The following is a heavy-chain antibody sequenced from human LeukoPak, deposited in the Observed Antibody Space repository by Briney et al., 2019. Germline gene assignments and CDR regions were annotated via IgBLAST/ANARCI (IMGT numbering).Heavy chain of an antibody. V-gene: IGHV4-39*07. J-gene: IGHJ4*02. CDR3: ARDGQWLSNHFDY. Sequence: SETLSLTCTVSGGSISSSSYYWGWIRQPPGKGLEWIGSIYYSGTTYYNPPLKSRVIISVDTSKNQFSLKLSSVTAADTAVYYCARDGQWLSNHFDYWGQGALVTVSS. CDR2: IYYSGTT. D-gene: IGHD6-19*01. CDR1: GGSISSSSYY.